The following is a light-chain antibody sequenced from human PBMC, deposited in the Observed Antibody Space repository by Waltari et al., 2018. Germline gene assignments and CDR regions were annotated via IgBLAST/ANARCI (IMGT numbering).Light chain of an antibody. CDR1: QSVSSN. CDR2: GSS. Sequence: EIVMTQSPAPLSVSPGERATLSCRASQSVSSNLAWYQQKPGQAPRLLINGSSTRAPGIPARFSGSGSGTEFTLTISSLQSEDFAVYFCQQYNNWLPETFGQGTKVEIK. J-gene: IGKJ1*01. CDR3: QQYNNWLPET. V-gene: IGKV3-15*01.